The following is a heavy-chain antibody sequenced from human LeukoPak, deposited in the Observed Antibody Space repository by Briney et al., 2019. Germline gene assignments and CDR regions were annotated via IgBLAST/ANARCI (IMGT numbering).Heavy chain of an antibody. V-gene: IGHV1-18*01. CDR2: ISAYNGNT. CDR1: GYTFTSYG. CDR3: ARARTGTTNYYYYYMDV. J-gene: IGHJ6*03. Sequence: ASVKVSCKASGYTFTSYGISWVRQAPGQGLEWMGWISAYNGNTNYAQKLQGRVTMTTDTSTSTAYMELRSLRSEDTAVYYCARARTGTTNYYYYYMDVWGKGTTVTVSS. D-gene: IGHD1-7*01.